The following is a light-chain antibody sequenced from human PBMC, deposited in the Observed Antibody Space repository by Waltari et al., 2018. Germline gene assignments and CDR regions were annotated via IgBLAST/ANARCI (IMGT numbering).Light chain of an antibody. J-gene: IGKJ2*01. CDR3: QHSYRPPYI. CDR1: QSISRF. V-gene: IGKV1-39*01. CDR2: TAS. Sequence: DIQMTQSPSSLSASVGDRVTITCRAGQSISRFLKWYQQEPGEAPKLLIYTASSLQSGVPSRFSGSGSGTDFTLTISSLQPEDFATYYCQHSYRPPYIFGQGTKLEIK.